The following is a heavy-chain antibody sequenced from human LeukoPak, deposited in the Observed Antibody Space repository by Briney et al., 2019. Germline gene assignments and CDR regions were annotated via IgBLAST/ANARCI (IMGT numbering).Heavy chain of an antibody. D-gene: IGHD2-15*01. V-gene: IGHV4-59*02. Sequence: SETLSLTCTVSGGSVSSYYWSWLRQPPGKGLEWIGYIYYSGSTNYNPSLKSRVTISVDTSKNQFSLKLSSVTAADTAVYYCARVYWDNWFDPWGQGTLVTVSS. CDR2: IYYSGST. CDR1: GGSVSSYY. J-gene: IGHJ5*02. CDR3: ARVYWDNWFDP.